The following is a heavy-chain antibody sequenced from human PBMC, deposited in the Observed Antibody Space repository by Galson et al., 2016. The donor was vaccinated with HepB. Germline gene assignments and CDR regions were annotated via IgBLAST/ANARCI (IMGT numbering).Heavy chain of an antibody. CDR2: IIPFLKTT. CDR3: ARGRWDQFAGGWFDP. J-gene: IGHJ5*02. CDR1: GGSFSRYA. Sequence: SVKVSCKVSGGSFSRYAITWVRQAPGQGLEWMGGIIPFLKTTNYAQKFQGRVTITADESTSIAYLEVTSLRSEDTAVYYCARGRWDQFAGGWFDPWGQGTLGTVSS. V-gene: IGHV1-69*13. D-gene: IGHD1-26*01.